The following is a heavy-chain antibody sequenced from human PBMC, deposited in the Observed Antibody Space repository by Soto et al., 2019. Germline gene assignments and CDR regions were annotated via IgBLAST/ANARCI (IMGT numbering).Heavy chain of an antibody. CDR1: GGSFTVYY. CDR2: INHSGST. V-gene: IGHV4-34*01. CDR3: ARGFGHSRRYY. D-gene: IGHD3-10*01. Sequence: PSETLSLTCAVYGGSFTVYYWSWIRQTPGKGLEWIGEINHSGSTDYNPSLKSRLTISVDTSKSQFSLNLSSVTAADTGVYYCARGFGHSRRYYWGQGALVTVSS. J-gene: IGHJ4*02.